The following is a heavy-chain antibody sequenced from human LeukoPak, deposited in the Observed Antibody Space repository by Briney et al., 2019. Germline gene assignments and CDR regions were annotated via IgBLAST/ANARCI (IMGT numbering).Heavy chain of an antibody. Sequence: PGGSLRLSCAASGFTFDDYAMHWVRQAPGKGLEWVSGISWNSGSIGYADSVKGRFTISGDNAKNSLYLQMNSLRAEDTALYYCATLGYCSGGSCYPRLIDYWGQGTLVTVSS. J-gene: IGHJ4*02. CDR2: ISWNSGSI. D-gene: IGHD2-15*01. V-gene: IGHV3-9*01. CDR3: ATLGYCSGGSCYPRLIDY. CDR1: GFTFDDYA.